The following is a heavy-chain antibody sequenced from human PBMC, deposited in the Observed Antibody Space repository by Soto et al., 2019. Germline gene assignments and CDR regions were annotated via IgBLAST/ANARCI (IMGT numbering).Heavy chain of an antibody. CDR1: GFTFGDYA. Sequence: HPGGSLRLSCTASGFTFGDYAMSWFRQAPGKGLEWVGFIRSKAYGGTTEYAASVKGRFTISRDDSKSIAYLQMNSLKTEDTAVYYCTRDHNYDFWSGYWINYYYGMDVWGQGTTVTVSS. CDR3: TRDHNYDFWSGYWINYYYGMDV. CDR2: IRSKAYGGTT. D-gene: IGHD3-3*01. V-gene: IGHV3-49*03. J-gene: IGHJ6*02.